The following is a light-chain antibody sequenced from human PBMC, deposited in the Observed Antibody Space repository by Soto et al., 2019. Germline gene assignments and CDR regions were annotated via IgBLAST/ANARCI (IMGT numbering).Light chain of an antibody. V-gene: IGLV3-21*02. J-gene: IGLJ1*01. Sequence: SYELTQPPSVSVAPGQTARITCGGNSIGRKTVHWYQQRPGQAPVLVVYDDSDRPSDIPERFSGSNSGDTATLTISRVEDGDEADYYCQVWDGTSEVCGTGTKLTVL. CDR3: QVWDGTSEV. CDR1: SIGRKT. CDR2: DDS.